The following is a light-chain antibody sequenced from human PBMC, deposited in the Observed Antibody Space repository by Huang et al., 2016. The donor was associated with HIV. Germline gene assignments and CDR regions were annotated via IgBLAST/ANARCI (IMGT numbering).Light chain of an antibody. CDR1: PSVSRY. Sequence: EIVLTQSPATLSLSPGERATLSCRASPSVSRYLAWYQQKPGQAPRLLIFDASNRATGIPVRFSGTGSGTDFTLTISSLEAEDSAVYYCQQRSNWPPLTFGGGTKVEIK. CDR3: QQRSNWPPLT. J-gene: IGKJ4*01. CDR2: DAS. V-gene: IGKV3-11*01.